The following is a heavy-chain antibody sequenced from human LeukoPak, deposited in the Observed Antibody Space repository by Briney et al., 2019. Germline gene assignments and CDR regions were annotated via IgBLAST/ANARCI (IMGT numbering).Heavy chain of an antibody. J-gene: IGHJ3*02. D-gene: IGHD5-18*01. CDR1: GFTFSSYG. CDR2: ISYDGSNK. Sequence: GGSLRLSCAASGFTFSSYGMHWVRQAPGKGLEWVAVISYDGSNKYYADSVKGRFTISRDNSKNTLYLQMNSLRAEDTAVYYCAKDLYGYSRAFDIWGQGTMVTVSS. CDR3: AKDLYGYSRAFDI. V-gene: IGHV3-30*18.